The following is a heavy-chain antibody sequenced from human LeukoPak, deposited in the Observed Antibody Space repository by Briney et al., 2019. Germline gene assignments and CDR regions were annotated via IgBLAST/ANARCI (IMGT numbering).Heavy chain of an antibody. CDR2: VNHDGGT. CDR3: ARRGVPATRGWFDP. Sequence: SETLSLTCAVYGGSLSDYIWSWIRQPPAKGLEWIGEVNHDGGTKYNPSLKSRVTISVETSKNQFSLKVNSVTAADTAVYYRARRGVPATRGWFDPWGQGTLVTVSS. J-gene: IGHJ5*02. V-gene: IGHV4-34*01. CDR1: GGSLSDYI. D-gene: IGHD3-10*01.